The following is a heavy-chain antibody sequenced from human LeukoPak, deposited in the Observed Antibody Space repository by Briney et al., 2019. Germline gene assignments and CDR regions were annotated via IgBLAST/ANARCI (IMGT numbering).Heavy chain of an antibody. Sequence: ASVKVSCKASGGTFSSYAISWVRQAPGQGLEWMGGIIPIFGTANYAQKFQGRVTITADESTSTAYMELSSLRSEDTAVYYCARSSGNQLLFGWYFDLWGRGTLVTVS. CDR1: GGTFSSYA. J-gene: IGHJ2*01. D-gene: IGHD2-2*01. V-gene: IGHV1-69*13. CDR2: IIPIFGTA. CDR3: ARSSGNQLLFGWYFDL.